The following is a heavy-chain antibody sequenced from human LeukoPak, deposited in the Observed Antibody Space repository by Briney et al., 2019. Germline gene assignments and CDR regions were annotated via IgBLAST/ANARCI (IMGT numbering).Heavy chain of an antibody. CDR2: ISGRGDTT. J-gene: IGHJ4*02. D-gene: IGHD2-15*01. CDR1: GFTFSIYA. Sequence: GGSLRLSCAASGFTFSIYAMTWVRRAPGKGLEWVSGISGRGDTTNYADSVQGRFTISRDNSKNTLYLQMNGLRAEDTAVYYCAKDPAAVVATTRLDYWGQGTLVTVSS. V-gene: IGHV3-23*01. CDR3: AKDPAAVVATTRLDY.